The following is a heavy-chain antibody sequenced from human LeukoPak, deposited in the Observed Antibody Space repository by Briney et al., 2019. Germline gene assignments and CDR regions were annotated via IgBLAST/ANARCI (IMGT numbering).Heavy chain of an antibody. D-gene: IGHD4-17*01. Sequence: SETLSLTCAVYGGSFSGYYWSWIRQPPGKGLEWIGEINHSGSTNYNPSLKSRVTISVDTSKNQFSLTLSSVTAADTAVYYCARRVTTRLPFQYWGQGTLVTVSS. V-gene: IGHV4-34*01. CDR3: ARRVTTRLPFQY. CDR2: INHSGST. J-gene: IGHJ4*02. CDR1: GGSFSGYY.